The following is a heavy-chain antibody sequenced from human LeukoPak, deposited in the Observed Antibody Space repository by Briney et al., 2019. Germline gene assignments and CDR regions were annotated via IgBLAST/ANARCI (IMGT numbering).Heavy chain of an antibody. CDR3: TTDALPRVRGYSGYGDGYYFDY. V-gene: IGHV3-15*01. Sequence: PGGSLRLSCAASGFTFSNAWMSWVRQAPGKGLEWVGRIKSKTDGGTTDYAAPVKGRFTISRDDSKNTLYLQMNSLRTEDTAVYYCTTDALPRVRGYSGYGDGYYFDYWGQGTLVTVSS. J-gene: IGHJ4*02. CDR2: IKSKTDGGTT. D-gene: IGHD5-12*01. CDR1: GFTFSNAW.